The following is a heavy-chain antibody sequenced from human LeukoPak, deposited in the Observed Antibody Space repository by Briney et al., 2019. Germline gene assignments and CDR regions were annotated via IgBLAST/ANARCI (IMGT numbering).Heavy chain of an antibody. V-gene: IGHV1-2*02. J-gene: IGHJ3*02. CDR2: IKPNSGDT. CDR1: GYTFTGYY. CDR3: ARDRPEWELPNDAFDI. D-gene: IGHD1-26*01. Sequence: GASVKVSCKASGYTFTGYYLHWVRQAPGQGLEWMGWIKPNSGDTNYAQKFQGRVTMTRDTSISTAYMELSRLRSDDTAVYYCARDRPEWELPNDAFDIWGQGTMVTVSS.